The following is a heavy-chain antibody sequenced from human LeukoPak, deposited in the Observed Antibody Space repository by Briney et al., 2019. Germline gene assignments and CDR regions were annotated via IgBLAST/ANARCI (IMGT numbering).Heavy chain of an antibody. J-gene: IGHJ4*02. CDR2: ISGSGGST. CDR3: AKCLGYYGSGSYKDY. D-gene: IGHD3-10*01. V-gene: IGHV3-23*01. CDR1: GFTFSSYA. Sequence: GGSLRLSCAASGFTFSSYAMSWVRQAPGKGPEWVSAISGSGGSTYYTDSVKGRFTISRDNSKNTLYLQMNSLRAEDTAVYYCAKCLGYYGSGSYKDYWGQGTLVTVSS.